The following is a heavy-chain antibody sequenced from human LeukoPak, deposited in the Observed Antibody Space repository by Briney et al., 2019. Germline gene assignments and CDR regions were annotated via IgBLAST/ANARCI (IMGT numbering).Heavy chain of an antibody. CDR2: ISGSGGST. D-gene: IGHD5-18*01. CDR3: AKYTVMVDFDH. CDR1: GFTFSSYA. V-gene: IGHV3-23*01. J-gene: IGHJ4*02. Sequence: GGSLRLSCAASGFTFSSYAMSWVRQAPGKGLEWVSAISGSGGSTYYADSVKGRFTISRDNSKDTLYLQMNSLRTEDTAVYYCAKYTVMVDFDHWGQGTLVTVSS.